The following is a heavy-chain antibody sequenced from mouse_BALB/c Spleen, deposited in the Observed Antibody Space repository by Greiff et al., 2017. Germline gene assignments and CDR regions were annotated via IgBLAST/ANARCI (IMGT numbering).Heavy chain of an antibody. Sequence: QVQLQQSGAELAKPGASVKMSCKASGYTFTSYWMHWVKQRPGQGLEWIGYINPSTGYTEYNQKFKDKATLTADKSSSTAYMQLSSLTSEDSAVYYCAKLYGNQFAYWGQGTLVTVSA. CDR2: INPSTGYT. J-gene: IGHJ3*01. CDR3: AKLYGNQFAY. V-gene: IGHV1-7*01. D-gene: IGHD2-1*01. CDR1: GYTFTSYW.